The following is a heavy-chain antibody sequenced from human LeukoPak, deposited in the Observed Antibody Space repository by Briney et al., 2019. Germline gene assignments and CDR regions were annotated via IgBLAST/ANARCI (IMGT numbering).Heavy chain of an antibody. D-gene: IGHD3-22*01. J-gene: IGHJ2*01. Sequence: GGSLRLSCAASGFTFSSYEMNWVRQAPGKGLEWVSYISSSGSSIYYADSVKGRFTISRDNAKNSLYLQMNSLRAEDTAVYYCARDYFDGSLFYSYFDLWGRGTLVTVSS. CDR3: ARDYFDGSLFYSYFDL. V-gene: IGHV3-48*03. CDR2: ISSSGSSI. CDR1: GFTFSSYE.